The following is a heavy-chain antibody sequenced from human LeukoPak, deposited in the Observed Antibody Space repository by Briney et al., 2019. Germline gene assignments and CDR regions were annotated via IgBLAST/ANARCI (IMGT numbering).Heavy chain of an antibody. J-gene: IGHJ6*02. V-gene: IGHV3-9*01. Sequence: GGSLRLSCAASGFTFDDYAMHWVRQAPGKGLGWVSGVSWNSGSIGYADSVKGRFTISRDNAKNSMYLQMNSLRIEDTALYYCSKDISAGGLDVWGPGTPVTVSS. CDR3: SKDISAGGLDV. CDR1: GFTFDDYA. D-gene: IGHD3-16*02. CDR2: VSWNSGSI.